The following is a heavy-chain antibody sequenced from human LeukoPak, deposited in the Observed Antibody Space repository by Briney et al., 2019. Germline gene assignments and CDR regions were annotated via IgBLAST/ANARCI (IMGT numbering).Heavy chain of an antibody. V-gene: IGHV5-51*01. D-gene: IGHD3-22*01. CDR1: GYSFTSYW. CDR2: IYPGDSDT. CDR3: ARPGTDYDSSGYYYSPGGFDY. Sequence: GESLKISCKGSGYSFTSYWIGWVRQMPGKGLEWMGIIYPGDSDTRYSPSFQGQVTISADKSISTAYPQWSSLKASDTAMYYCARPGTDYDSSGYYYSPGGFDYWGQGTLVTVSS. J-gene: IGHJ4*02.